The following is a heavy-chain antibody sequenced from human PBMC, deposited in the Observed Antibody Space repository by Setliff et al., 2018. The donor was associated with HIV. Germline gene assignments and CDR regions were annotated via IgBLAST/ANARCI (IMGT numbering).Heavy chain of an antibody. Sequence: SETLSLTCAVYGGAFSGYYWGWIRQPPGKGPEWIGEINHSGSTNYNPSLKSRVTISVDASKNHFSLKVSSVTAADTAVYYCARGPRITLIEVVTSDYYYGMDVWGQGTTVTVSS. V-gene: IGHV4-34*01. CDR2: INHSGST. D-gene: IGHD3-22*01. CDR1: GGAFSGYY. J-gene: IGHJ6*02. CDR3: ARGPRITLIEVVTSDYYYGMDV.